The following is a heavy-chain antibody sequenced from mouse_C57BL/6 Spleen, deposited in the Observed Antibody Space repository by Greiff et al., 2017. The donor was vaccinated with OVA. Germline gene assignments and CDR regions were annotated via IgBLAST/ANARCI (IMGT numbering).Heavy chain of an antibody. CDR1: GYTFTSYW. CDR3: ARIGSSWWYFDV. D-gene: IGHD1-3*01. Sequence: QVQLQQPGAELVRPGSSVKLSCKASGYTFTSYWMHWVKQRPIQGLEWIGNIDPSDSETHYNQKFKDKATLTVDKSSSTAYMQLSSLTSEDSAVYYCARIGSSWWYFDVWGTGTTVTVSS. J-gene: IGHJ1*03. CDR2: IDPSDSET. V-gene: IGHV1-52*01.